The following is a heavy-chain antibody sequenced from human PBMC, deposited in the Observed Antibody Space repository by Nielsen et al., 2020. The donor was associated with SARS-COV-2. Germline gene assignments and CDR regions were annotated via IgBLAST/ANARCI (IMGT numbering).Heavy chain of an antibody. CDR2: INHSGST. J-gene: IGHJ5*02. CDR3: ARRQWLEGGWFDP. D-gene: IGHD6-19*01. Sequence: SETLSLTCAVYGGSFSGYYWSWIRQPPGKGLEWIGEINHSGSTNYNPSLKSRVTISVDTSKNQFPLKLSSVTAADTAVYYCARRQWLEGGWFDPWGQGTLVTVSS. V-gene: IGHV4-34*01. CDR1: GGSFSGYY.